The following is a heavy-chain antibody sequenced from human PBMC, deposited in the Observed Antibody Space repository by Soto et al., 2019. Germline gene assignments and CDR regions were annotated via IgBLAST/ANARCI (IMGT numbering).Heavy chain of an antibody. CDR3: ARSLFLASTGIKPFDF. D-gene: IGHD6-13*01. CDR2: ISGGGNDA. V-gene: IGHV3-23*01. J-gene: IGHJ4*02. Sequence: LSCAASGFSISTYGVTWVRQAPGKGLEWVSSISGGGNDAYYADSVKGRFTISRDNSRNTLYLRMNSLRADDTAVHYCARSLFLASTGIKPFDFWGQGTLVTV. CDR1: GFSISTYG.